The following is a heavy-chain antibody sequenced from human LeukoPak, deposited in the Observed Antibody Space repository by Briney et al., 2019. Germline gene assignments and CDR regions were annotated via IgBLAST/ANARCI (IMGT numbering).Heavy chain of an antibody. CDR3: ARDYYDSSGSDY. V-gene: IGHV1-69*05. CDR1: GGTFSSYA. CDR2: IIPIFGTA. J-gene: IGHJ4*02. D-gene: IGHD3-22*01. Sequence: SVKVSCKASGGTFSSYAISWVRQAPGQGLEWMGGIIPIFGTANYAQKFQGRVTMTRDTSTSTVYMELSSLRSEDTAVYYCARDYYDSSGSDYWGQGTLVTVSS.